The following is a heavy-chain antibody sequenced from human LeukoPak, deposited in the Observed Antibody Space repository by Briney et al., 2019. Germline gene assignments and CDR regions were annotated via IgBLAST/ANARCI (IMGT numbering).Heavy chain of an antibody. D-gene: IGHD6-13*01. Sequence: GGSLRLSCAASGFTFSSYAMSWDREAPGKGMEWVSAISGSGGSTYYADSVKGRFTISRDNSKNTLYLQMNSLRAEDTAVYYCAKDRGSSWYFDYWGQGTLVTVSS. CDR1: GFTFSSYA. CDR2: ISGSGGST. J-gene: IGHJ4*02. CDR3: AKDRGSSWYFDY. V-gene: IGHV3-23*01.